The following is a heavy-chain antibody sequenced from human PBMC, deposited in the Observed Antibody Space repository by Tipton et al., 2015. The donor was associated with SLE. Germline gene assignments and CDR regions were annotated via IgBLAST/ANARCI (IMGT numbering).Heavy chain of an antibody. CDR2: IYYSGST. D-gene: IGHD3-3*01. CDR1: GGSISSSSYY. Sequence: TLSLTCTVSGGSISSSSYYWGWIRQPPGKGLEWIGGIYYSGSTYYNPSLKSRVTISVDTSKNQFSLKLSSVTAADTAVYYCARRTGAIFGVVIYYYYYGMDVWGQGTTVTVSS. V-gene: IGHV4-39*07. J-gene: IGHJ6*02. CDR3: ARRTGAIFGVVIYYYYYGMDV.